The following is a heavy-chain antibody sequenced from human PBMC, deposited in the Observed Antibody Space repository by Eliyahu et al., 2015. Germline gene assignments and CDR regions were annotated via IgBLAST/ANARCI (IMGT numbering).Heavy chain of an antibody. J-gene: IGHJ4*02. Sequence: EVQLVQSGAEVKKPGESLKISCKGSGXXXSSIFWTAWMXQMPGKGLECMGIIYPGDSDTRYSPSFQGQVTISADKSSNTVYLQWSSLEASDTAMYYCARHPSSTWTYFDYWGQGTLVTVSS. CDR2: IYPGDSDT. CDR1: GXXXSSIFW. CDR3: ARHPSSTWTYFDY. D-gene: IGHD5/OR15-5a*01. V-gene: IGHV5-51*01.